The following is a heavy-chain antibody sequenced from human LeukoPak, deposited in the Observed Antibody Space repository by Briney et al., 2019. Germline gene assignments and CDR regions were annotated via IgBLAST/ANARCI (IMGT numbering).Heavy chain of an antibody. CDR2: IFYSGST. J-gene: IGHJ4*02. Sequence: KASETLSLTCTVSGGSISSSSYYWGWIRQPPGKGLEWIGSIFYSGSTFYNPSLKSRVTMSVDTSKNQFSLRLSSVTAADTAVYYCARTPIPQYSSCWYTSYYFDYWGQGTLVTVSS. D-gene: IGHD6-19*01. CDR3: ARTPIPQYSSCWYTSYYFDY. CDR1: GGSISSSSYY. V-gene: IGHV4-39*01.